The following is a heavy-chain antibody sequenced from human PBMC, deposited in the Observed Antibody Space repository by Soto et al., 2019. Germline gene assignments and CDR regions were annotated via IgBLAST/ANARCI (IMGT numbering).Heavy chain of an antibody. J-gene: IGHJ6*02. CDR3: ARGGHYYDFWSGYYNGYYYGMDV. Sequence: WASVKVSCKASGYTFTSYAMNWVRQAPGQGLEWMGWINTNTGNPTYAQGFTGRFVFSLDTSVSTAYLQICSLKAEDTAVYYCARGGHYYDFWSGYYNGYYYGMDVWGQGTTVTVSS. CDR2: INTNTGNP. V-gene: IGHV7-4-1*01. D-gene: IGHD3-3*01. CDR1: GYTFTSYA.